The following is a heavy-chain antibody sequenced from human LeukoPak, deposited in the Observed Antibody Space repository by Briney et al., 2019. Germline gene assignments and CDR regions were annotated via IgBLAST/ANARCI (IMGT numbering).Heavy chain of an antibody. V-gene: IGHV1-69*05. CDR3: ASFPRRSVPATIFGRGYYYYYMDV. CDR1: GGTFSSYA. J-gene: IGHJ6*03. CDR2: IIPIFGTA. D-gene: IGHD2-2*02. Sequence: VASVKVSCKASGGTFSSYAISWVRQAPGQGLEWTGGIIPIFGTANYAQKFQGRVTITTDESTSTAYMELSSLRSEDTAVYYCASFPRRSVPATIFGRGYYYYYMDVWGKGTTVTVSS.